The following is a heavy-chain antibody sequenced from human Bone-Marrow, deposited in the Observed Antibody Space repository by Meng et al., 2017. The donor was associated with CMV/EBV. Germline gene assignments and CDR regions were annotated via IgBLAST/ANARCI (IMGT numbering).Heavy chain of an antibody. CDR3: ARVAYCGGDCYYYFDS. CDR2: HYNDVSSI. Sequence: GESLKISCAASGFTFSIYWMHWVRQVPGKGLEWVSRHYNDVSSISYADSVKGRFTISRDNAENTLYLQMNSLRAEDTAVYYCARVAYCGGDCYYYFDSWGQGTLVTVSS. CDR1: GFTFSIYW. V-gene: IGHV3-74*01. D-gene: IGHD2-21*01. J-gene: IGHJ4*02.